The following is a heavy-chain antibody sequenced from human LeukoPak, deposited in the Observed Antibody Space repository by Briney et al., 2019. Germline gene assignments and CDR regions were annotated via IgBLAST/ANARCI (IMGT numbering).Heavy chain of an antibody. CDR3: ARPDDYGDYGGYFQH. V-gene: IGHV1-2*02. J-gene: IGHJ1*01. Sequence: ASVRVSYKASGCTFTGYYMHWVRQAPGQGLEWMGWINPNSGGTNSVQKFQGRVTMTRDTSISTAYMELSRLRSDDTAVYYCARPDDYGDYGGYFQHWGQGTLVTVSS. D-gene: IGHD4-17*01. CDR2: INPNSGGT. CDR1: GCTFTGYY.